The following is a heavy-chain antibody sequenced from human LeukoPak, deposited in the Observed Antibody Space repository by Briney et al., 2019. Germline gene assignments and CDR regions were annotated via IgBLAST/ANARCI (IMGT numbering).Heavy chain of an antibody. Sequence: XSXTXXXFTXXDYAMSWFRQAPGKGLEWVGFIRSKAYGGTTEYAASVKGRFTISRDDSKSIAYLQMNSLKTEDTAVYYCTRDSSSWYFFDYWGQGTLVTVSS. CDR1: XFTXXDYA. J-gene: IGHJ4*02. V-gene: IGHV3-49*03. D-gene: IGHD6-13*01. CDR2: IRSKAYGGTT. CDR3: TRDSSSWYFFDY.